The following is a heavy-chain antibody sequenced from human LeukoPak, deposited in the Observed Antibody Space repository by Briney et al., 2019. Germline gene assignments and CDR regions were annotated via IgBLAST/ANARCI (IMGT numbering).Heavy chain of an antibody. D-gene: IGHD1-14*01. CDR1: GFTVITND. V-gene: IGHV3-53*01. J-gene: IGHJ4*02. CDR2: LYSDGKT. Sequence: GGSLRLSCAASGFTVITNDMTWVRQAPGKGLDWVSVLYSDGKTKYADSVQSRFTISRDNSNNPLYLEMNSLSPDDTAVYYCARGVEPLAANTLAYWGQGTLVTVSS. CDR3: ARGVEPLAANTLAY.